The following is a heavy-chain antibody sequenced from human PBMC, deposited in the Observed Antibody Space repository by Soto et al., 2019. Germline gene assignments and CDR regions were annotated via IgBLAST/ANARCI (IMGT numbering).Heavy chain of an antibody. D-gene: IGHD2-15*01. CDR1: GVTFSSYV. CDR3: ARDLGGCSGGSCRYNWFDP. J-gene: IGHJ5*02. Sequence: ASVKVSCKASGVTFSSYVISWVRQAPGQGPEWMGGIIPMYGTVNYAQNFQDRVTIVADTSTSTAYMELSSLRSEDTAVYYCARDLGGCSGGSCRYNWFDPWGQGTLVTVSS. V-gene: IGHV1-69*06. CDR2: IIPMYGTV.